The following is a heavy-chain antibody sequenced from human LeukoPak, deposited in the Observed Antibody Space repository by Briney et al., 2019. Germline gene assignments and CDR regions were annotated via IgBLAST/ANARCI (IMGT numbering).Heavy chain of an antibody. J-gene: IGHJ4*02. CDR2: IYHTATT. V-gene: IGHV4-39*07. CDR1: GVSISNSDYY. D-gene: IGHD2-15*01. Sequence: SETLSLTCTASGVSISNSDYYWGWIRQPPGRGLEWIGSIYHTATTYYNPSLKSRLTISLDTSKSQFSLNVTSVTAAGTAVYYCGRIFTSRGIGGPRVFWGQGNLVTVSS. CDR3: GRIFTSRGIGGPRVF.